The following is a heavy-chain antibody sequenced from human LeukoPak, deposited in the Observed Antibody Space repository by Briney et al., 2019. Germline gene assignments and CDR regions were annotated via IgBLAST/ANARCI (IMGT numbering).Heavy chain of an antibody. D-gene: IGHD4-11*01. V-gene: IGHV3-23*01. CDR2: ISGSGGST. CDR1: GFTFSSYA. CDR3: ASIQYSNYAQLLWDY. J-gene: IGHJ4*02. Sequence: GGSLRLSCAASGFTFSSYAMSWVRQAPGKGLEWVSAISGSGGSTYYADSVKGRFTISRDNSKNTLYLQMNSLRAEDTAVYYCASIQYSNYAQLLWDYWGQGTLVTVSS.